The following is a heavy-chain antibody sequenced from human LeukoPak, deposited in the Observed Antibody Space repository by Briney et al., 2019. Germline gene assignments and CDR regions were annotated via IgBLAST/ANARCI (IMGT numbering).Heavy chain of an antibody. Sequence: SETLSLTCIVSGGSISSYYWTWIRQPPGKGLEWIGYIYYSGSTNYNPSLKSRVTISVDTSKNQFSLKLSSVTAADTAVYYCARRKYYGSGSYSNWFDPWGQGTLVTVSS. CDR3: ARRKYYGSGSYSNWFDP. J-gene: IGHJ5*02. D-gene: IGHD3-10*01. V-gene: IGHV4-59*08. CDR2: IYYSGST. CDR1: GGSISSYY.